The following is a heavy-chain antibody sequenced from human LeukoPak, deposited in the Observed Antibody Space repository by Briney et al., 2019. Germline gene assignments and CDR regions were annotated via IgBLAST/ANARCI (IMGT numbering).Heavy chain of an antibody. Sequence: ASVKVSCKASGYTFTSYYMHWVRQAPGRGLEWMGIINPSGGSTSYAQKFQGRVTMTRDMSTSTVYMELSSLRSEDTAVYYCARASGLITKIVVVNPSGPDYWGQGTLVTVSS. CDR3: ARASGLITKIVVVNPSGPDY. D-gene: IGHD3-22*01. V-gene: IGHV1-46*01. CDR1: GYTFTSYY. J-gene: IGHJ4*02. CDR2: INPSGGST.